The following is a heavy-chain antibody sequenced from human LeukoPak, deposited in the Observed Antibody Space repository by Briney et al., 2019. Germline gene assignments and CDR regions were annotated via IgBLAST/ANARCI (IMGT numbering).Heavy chain of an antibody. CDR2: MNPNSGNT. V-gene: IGHV1-8*01. D-gene: IGHD6-19*01. Sequence: ASVKVSCKASGYTFTSYDINWVRQSTGQGLEWMGWMNPNSGNTGYAQKFQGRVTMTRSTSISTAYMELSSLRSEDTAVYYCAILGCKSGWSLRNAFDIWGQGTMVTVSS. J-gene: IGHJ3*02. CDR1: GYTFTSYD. CDR3: AILGCKSGWSLRNAFDI.